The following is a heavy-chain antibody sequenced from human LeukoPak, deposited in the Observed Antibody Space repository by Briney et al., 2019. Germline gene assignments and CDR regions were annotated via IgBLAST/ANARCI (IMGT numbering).Heavy chain of an antibody. Sequence: GASVKVSCKASGYTFTSYYMHWGGQAPGQGVEGRGGINPNSGGTNYAQKCQGRVTMTRDTSISTAYMELSRLRSDDTAVYYCARVGTYLPTEFGYWGQGTLVTVSS. J-gene: IGHJ4*02. CDR3: ARVGTYLPTEFGY. CDR1: GYTFTSYY. CDR2: INPNSGGT. D-gene: IGHD3-16*01. V-gene: IGHV1-2*02.